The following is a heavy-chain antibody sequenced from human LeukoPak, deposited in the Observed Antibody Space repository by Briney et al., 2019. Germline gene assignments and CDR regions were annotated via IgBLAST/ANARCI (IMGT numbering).Heavy chain of an antibody. V-gene: IGHV4-61*02. CDR3: ARCTDYGDYVAYYMDV. J-gene: IGHJ6*03. CDR2: IYTSGST. Sequence: SETLSLTCTVSGGSIGSGSYYWRWIRQPAGKGLEWIGRIYTSGSTNYNPSLKSRVTISVDTSKNQFSLKLSSVTAADTAVYYCARCTDYGDYVAYYMDVWGKGTTVTISS. CDR1: GGSIGSGSYY. D-gene: IGHD4-17*01.